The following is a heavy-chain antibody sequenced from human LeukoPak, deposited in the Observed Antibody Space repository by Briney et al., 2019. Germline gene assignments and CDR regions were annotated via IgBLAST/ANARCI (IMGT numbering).Heavy chain of an antibody. CDR3: AKDIRRRDGYIGFDY. CDR2: ISWNSGSI. J-gene: IGHJ4*02. D-gene: IGHD5-24*01. CDR1: GFTFDDYA. V-gene: IGHV3-9*01. Sequence: PGRSLRLSCAASGFTFDDYAMHWVRQAPGNGLEWVSGISWNSGSIGYADSVKGRFTISRDNAKNSLYLQMNSLRAEDTALYYCAKDIRRRDGYIGFDYWGQGTLVTVSS.